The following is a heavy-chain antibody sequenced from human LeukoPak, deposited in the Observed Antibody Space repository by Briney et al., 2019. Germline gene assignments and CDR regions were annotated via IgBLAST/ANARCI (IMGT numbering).Heavy chain of an antibody. D-gene: IGHD5-12*01. CDR2: IIPILGIA. CDR1: GGTFSSYA. V-gene: IGHV1-69*04. CDR3: ARDTPKYGGHSISRRVP. J-gene: IGHJ5*02. Sequence: GSSVKVSCKASGGTFSSYAISWVRQAPGQGLEWMGRIIPILGIANYAQKFQGRVTITADKSTSTAYMELSSLRSEDTAVYYCARDTPKYGGHSISRRVPWGQGTLVTVSS.